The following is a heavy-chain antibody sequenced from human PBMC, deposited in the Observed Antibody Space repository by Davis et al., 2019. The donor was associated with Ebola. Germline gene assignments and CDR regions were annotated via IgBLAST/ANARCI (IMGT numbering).Heavy chain of an antibody. V-gene: IGHV3-74*01. CDR2: INRDESGT. D-gene: IGHD5-12*01. CDR3: ARYNSAYARADLDY. CDR1: GFTFSNYW. J-gene: IGHJ4*02. Sequence: GESLKISCAASGFTFSNYWMHWVRQAPGKGLVWVSRINRDESGTTYADSVKGRCTISRDNAKNMLYLQMDSLSVEDTAVYYCARYNSAYARADLDYWGQGTLVTVSS.